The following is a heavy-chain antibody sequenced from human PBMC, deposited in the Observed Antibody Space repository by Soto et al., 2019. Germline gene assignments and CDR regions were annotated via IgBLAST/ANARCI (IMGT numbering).Heavy chain of an antibody. D-gene: IGHD2-21*02. CDR2: ISGSGGSI. V-gene: IGHV3-23*01. CDR1: GFIFSSSA. CDR3: AKGGGDSLRYGMDV. J-gene: IGHJ6*02. Sequence: EVQLLDSGGGLVQPGGALRLSCSASGFIFSSSAMNWVRQAPGKGLEWVSAISGSGGSIYYADSVKGRFTISRDNSKTTLYLEMDSLRDADTAVYYCAKGGGDSLRYGMDVWGQGTTVTVSS.